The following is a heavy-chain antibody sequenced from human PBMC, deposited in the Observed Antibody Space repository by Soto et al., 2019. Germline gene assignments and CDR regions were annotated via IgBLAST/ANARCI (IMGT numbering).Heavy chain of an antibody. V-gene: IGHV4-4*02. CDR1: GDSISRSHW. D-gene: IGHD3-22*01. J-gene: IGHJ4*02. CDR2: ISHSGIT. CDR3: ARVRYDRSGFDH. Sequence: QVQLQESGPGLVRPSGALSVTCAVSGDSISRSHWWSWVRQSPGKGLEWIGEISHSGITNYNPSLKIRVTISGDKSKNQLSLKLTSVTAADTAVYYCARVRYDRSGFDHWGQGTLVSVSS.